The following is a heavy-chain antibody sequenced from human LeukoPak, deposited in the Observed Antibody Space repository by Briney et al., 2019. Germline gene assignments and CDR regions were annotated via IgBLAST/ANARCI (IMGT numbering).Heavy chain of an antibody. CDR1: GGSFSGYY. CDR2: IYYSGST. V-gene: IGHV4-39*07. D-gene: IGHD3-16*01. CDR3: ARTWGYYFDY. Sequence: SETLSLTCAVSGGSFSGYYWTWIRQSPGKGLEWIGSIYYSGSTYYNPSLKSRVTISVDTSKNQFSLKLSSVTAADTAVYYCARTWGYYFDYWGQGTLVTVSS. J-gene: IGHJ4*02.